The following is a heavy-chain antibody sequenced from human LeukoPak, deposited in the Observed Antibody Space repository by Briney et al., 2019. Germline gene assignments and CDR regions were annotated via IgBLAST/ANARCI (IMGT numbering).Heavy chain of an antibody. J-gene: IGHJ3*01. Sequence: GGSLRLSCAASGFTFGNSAMSWVRQAPGKGLEWVANIKQDGSEKFYVDSVKGRFTISRDNAKNSLFLQMNSVTPEDTALYYCARGGLVRGSLNSLIAFDVWGQGIMVTVSS. CDR1: GFTFGNSA. CDR3: ARGGLVRGSLNSLIAFDV. V-gene: IGHV3-7*01. D-gene: IGHD3-10*01. CDR2: IKQDGSEK.